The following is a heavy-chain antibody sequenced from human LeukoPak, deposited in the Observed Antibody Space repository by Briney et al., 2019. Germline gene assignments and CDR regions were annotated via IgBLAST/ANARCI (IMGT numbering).Heavy chain of an antibody. Sequence: EWIGNIYYTGSTNYNPSLKSRVTMSVDTSKNQFSLKLSSVTAADTAVYYCASSDTAMDFDYWGQGTLVTVSS. V-gene: IGHV4-59*08. D-gene: IGHD5-18*01. CDR3: ASSDTAMDFDY. CDR2: IYYTGST. J-gene: IGHJ4*02.